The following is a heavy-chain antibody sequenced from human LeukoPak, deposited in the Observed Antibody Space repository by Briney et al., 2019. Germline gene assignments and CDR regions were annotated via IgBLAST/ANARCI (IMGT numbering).Heavy chain of an antibody. D-gene: IGHD3-10*01. V-gene: IGHV5-51*01. CDR1: GYTFTGYH. Sequence: GASVKVSCKASGYTFTGYHMHWVRQAPGQGLEWMGIIYPGDSDTRYSPSFQGQVTISADKSTSTAYLQWSSLKASDTAMYYCARYYYGSGSYLDYWGQGTLVTVSS. CDR3: ARYYYGSGSYLDY. J-gene: IGHJ4*02. CDR2: IYPGDSDT.